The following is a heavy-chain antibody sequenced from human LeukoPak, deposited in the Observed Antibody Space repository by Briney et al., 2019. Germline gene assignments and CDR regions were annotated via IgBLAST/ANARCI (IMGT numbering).Heavy chain of an antibody. CDR3: ARSRERICSNPPCYVDLQAT. D-gene: IGHD2-2*01. Sequence: PSQTLSLTCSVFGDSISSGGYYWTWIRQPAGKGLEWIGRIYIGESANYNSSLESRVTILVDTSKNQFSLKLSSVTAADTAMYFCARSRERICSNPPCYVDLQATWGQGTLVTVSP. CDR1: GDSISSGGYY. V-gene: IGHV4-61*02. J-gene: IGHJ4*02. CDR2: IYIGESA.